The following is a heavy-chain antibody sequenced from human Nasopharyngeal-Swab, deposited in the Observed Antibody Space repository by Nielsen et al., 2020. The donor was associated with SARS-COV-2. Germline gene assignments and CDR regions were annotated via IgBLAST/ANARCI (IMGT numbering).Heavy chain of an antibody. D-gene: IGHD5-24*01. CDR3: AREGRDGFDY. CDR2: IKQDGSEM. V-gene: IGHV3-7*01. CDR1: GFTFSDYY. J-gene: IGHJ4*02. Sequence: GGSLRLSCAASGFTFSDYYMSWIRQAPGKGLEWVANIKQDGSEMYYVDSVKGRFTISRDNAKNSLYLQMNSLRVEDTAVYNCAREGRDGFDYWGQGTLVTVSS.